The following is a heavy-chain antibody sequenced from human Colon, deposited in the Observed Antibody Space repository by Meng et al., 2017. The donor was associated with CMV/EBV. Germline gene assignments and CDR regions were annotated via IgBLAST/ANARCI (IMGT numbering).Heavy chain of an antibody. CDR1: GFTFSSYA. J-gene: IGHJ4*02. V-gene: IGHV3-23*01. CDR3: AKGVSFYNFWSGFDS. Sequence: GESLKISCAASGFTFSSYAMSWVRQAPGKGLEWVSAISGSGGSTHYADSVEGRFTISRDNSKNMLFLHLSSLRAGDTAVYYCAKGVSFYNFWSGFDSWGQGTLVTVSS. D-gene: IGHD3-3*01. CDR2: ISGSGGST.